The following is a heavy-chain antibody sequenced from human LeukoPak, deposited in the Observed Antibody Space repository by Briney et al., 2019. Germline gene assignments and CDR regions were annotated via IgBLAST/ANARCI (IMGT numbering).Heavy chain of an antibody. D-gene: IGHD4-23*01. J-gene: IGHJ5*01. Sequence: GGSLRLSCAASGFTFSNYWMHWVRQAPRKGLVWVSRINSDGSGTTYADSVRGRFTISRDNAKNTLYLQVNSLRAEDTVVYYCARTEGTVAYDSWGQGTLVTVSS. CDR3: ARTEGTVAYDS. CDR2: INSDGSGT. V-gene: IGHV3-74*01. CDR1: GFTFSNYW.